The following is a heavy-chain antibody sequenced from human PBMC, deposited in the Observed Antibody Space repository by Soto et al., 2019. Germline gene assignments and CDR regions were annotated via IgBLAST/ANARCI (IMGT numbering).Heavy chain of an antibody. Sequence: EVQLLESGGGLVQPGGSLRLSCAASGFTFSSYAMSWVRQAPGKGLEWVSAISGSGGSTYYADSVKGRFTISRDNSKNTLDRQMNSLRAEDTAVYYCAKGHDSEYYYYYMDVWGKGTTVTVSS. CDR1: GFTFSSYA. J-gene: IGHJ6*03. D-gene: IGHD2-15*01. CDR2: ISGSGGST. CDR3: AKGHDSEYYYYYMDV. V-gene: IGHV3-23*01.